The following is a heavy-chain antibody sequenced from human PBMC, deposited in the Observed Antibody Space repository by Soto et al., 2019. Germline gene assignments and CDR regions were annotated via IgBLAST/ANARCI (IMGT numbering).Heavy chain of an antibody. CDR3: ARDMGVTTDFDY. J-gene: IGHJ4*02. CDR1: GFTFNNYA. CDR2: ISGSGSST. D-gene: IGHD3-10*01. Sequence: PGGSLRLSCAASGFTFNNYAMSWVRQTPEKGLEWVSAISGSGSSTYYADSVKGRFTISRDNFKNTLYLQMNGLRAEDTAVYYCARDMGVTTDFDYWGQGTLVTVSS. V-gene: IGHV3-23*01.